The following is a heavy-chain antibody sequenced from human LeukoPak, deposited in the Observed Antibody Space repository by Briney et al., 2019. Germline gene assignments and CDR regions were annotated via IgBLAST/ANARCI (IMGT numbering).Heavy chain of an antibody. CDR2: IYYGGST. CDR3: ARDVIGVRWFDP. D-gene: IGHD3-3*01. V-gene: IGHV4-31*03. Sequence: SETLSLTCTVSGGSISSGGYYWSWIRQHPGKGLEWIGYIYYGGSTYYNPSLKSRVTISVDTSKNQFSLKLSSVTAADTAVYYCARDVIGVRWFDPWGQGTLVTVSS. CDR1: GGSISSGGYY. J-gene: IGHJ5*02.